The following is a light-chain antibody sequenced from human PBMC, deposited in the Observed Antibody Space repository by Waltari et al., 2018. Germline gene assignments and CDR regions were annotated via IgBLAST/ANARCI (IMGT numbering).Light chain of an antibody. CDR1: SPDIGSKY. J-gene: IGLJ2*01. CDR2: RNT. V-gene: IGLV1-47*01. CDR3: AARDDSLSAPVF. Sequence: QSVLTQPPSASGTPGQRATISCSGSSPDIGSKYVYWYQQLLGTAPKLLIYRNTPRPSGMPDRFSASSSGTSASLASSGLRSEDEADYYYAARDDSLSAPVFFGGGTKLTVL.